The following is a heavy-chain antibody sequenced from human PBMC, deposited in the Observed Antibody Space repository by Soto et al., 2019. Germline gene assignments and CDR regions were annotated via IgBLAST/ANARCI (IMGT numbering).Heavy chain of an antibody. V-gene: IGHV4-34*01. CDR2: INHSGST. CDR1: GGSFSGYY. CDR3: ARRGGKQQLVLSGAFDI. J-gene: IGHJ3*02. Sequence: SETLSLTCAVYGGSFSGYYWSWIRQPPGKGLEWIGEINHSGSTNYNPSLKSRVTISVDTSKNQFSLKLSSVTAADTAVYYCARRGGKQQLVLSGAFDIWGQGTMVTVSS. D-gene: IGHD6-13*01.